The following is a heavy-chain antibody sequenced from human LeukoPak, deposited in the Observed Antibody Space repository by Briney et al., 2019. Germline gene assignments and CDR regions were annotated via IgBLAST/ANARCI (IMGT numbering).Heavy chain of an antibody. CDR2: INQDVSRI. D-gene: IGHD2-8*01. J-gene: IGHJ4*02. CDR3: ARLKDDVTKFDY. CDR1: GFSFSRYW. V-gene: IGHV3-7*01. Sequence: GGSLRLSCAGSGFSFSRYWMAWVRQAPGEGLEWVASINQDVSRIHYVDSVKGRFTISRDNAKNSLFLQMNSLRVEDTAVYFCARLKDDVTKFDYWGQGTLVTVSS.